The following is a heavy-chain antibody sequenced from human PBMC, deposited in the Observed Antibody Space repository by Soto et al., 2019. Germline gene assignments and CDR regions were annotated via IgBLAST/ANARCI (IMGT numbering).Heavy chain of an antibody. J-gene: IGHJ4*02. CDR3: EKGTFRDYFDY. Sequence: ESGGGVVQPGRSLRLSCAASGFTFSSYGMHWVRQAPGKGLEWVAVISYDGSNKYYADSVKGRFTISRDNSKNTLYLQMNSLRAEDTAVYYCEKGTFRDYFDYWGQGNLVTVSS. V-gene: IGHV3-30*18. CDR1: GFTFSSYG. CDR2: ISYDGSNK.